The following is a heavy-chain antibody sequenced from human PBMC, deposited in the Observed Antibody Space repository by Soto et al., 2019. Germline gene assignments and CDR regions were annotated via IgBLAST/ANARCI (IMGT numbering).Heavy chain of an antibody. D-gene: IGHD2-21*01. Sequence: QVQLVESGGGVVQPGRSLRLSCAVSGFTFSNYAMHWVRQAPGKGLEWVAIVSHDGNNQYYADSAKGRFTISRDNSVTPMYLQMHSLRTEDTAVFYCARDGATQMWRPWYFDLWGRGTLVTVSS. CDR3: ARDGATQMWRPWYFDL. V-gene: IGHV3-30-3*01. CDR1: GFTFSNYA. J-gene: IGHJ2*01. CDR2: VSHDGNNQ.